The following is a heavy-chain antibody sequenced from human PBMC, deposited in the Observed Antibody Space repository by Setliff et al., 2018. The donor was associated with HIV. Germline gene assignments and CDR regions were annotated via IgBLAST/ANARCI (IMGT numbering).Heavy chain of an antibody. CDR3: ARVWLHNGADVPRLDP. Sequence: SETLSLTCAVSGGSISSSTWWSWVRQPPGKGLEWIGEIYHSGSTTYYSPSLRSRLTMSIDTSNDRFSMKLSSVTAADTAIYYCARVWLHNGADVPRLDPWGQGILVTVSS. J-gene: IGHJ5*02. CDR1: GGSISSSTW. CDR2: IYHSGST. V-gene: IGHV4-4*02. D-gene: IGHD5-12*01.